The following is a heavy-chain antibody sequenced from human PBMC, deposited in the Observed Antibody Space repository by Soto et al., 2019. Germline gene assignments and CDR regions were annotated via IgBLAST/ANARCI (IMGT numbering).Heavy chain of an antibody. CDR1: GFTFSSYA. D-gene: IGHD5-18*01. Sequence: GGSLRLSCAASGFTFSSYAMSWVRQAPGEGREWVSAISGSGGSTYYADSVKGRFTISRDNSKNTLYLQMNSLRAEDTAVYYCAKDRWIQLWPRTFDYWGQGTLVTVSS. CDR2: ISGSGGST. V-gene: IGHV3-23*01. CDR3: AKDRWIQLWPRTFDY. J-gene: IGHJ4*02.